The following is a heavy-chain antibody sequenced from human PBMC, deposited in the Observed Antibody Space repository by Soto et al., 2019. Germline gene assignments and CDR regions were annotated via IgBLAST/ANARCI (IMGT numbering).Heavy chain of an antibody. CDR3: SRDIMRGTFEI. CDR1: GFIFVNYW. CDR2: INVDGSEK. J-gene: IGHJ3*02. Sequence: GGSLRLSCAASGFIFVNYWMNWVRQAPGKGLEWVANINVDGSEKYFVDSVRGRFTISRDNAKNSVYLQMNSLRGEDAAVYYCSRDIMRGTFEIWGQGTLVTV. D-gene: IGHD3-16*01. V-gene: IGHV3-7*05.